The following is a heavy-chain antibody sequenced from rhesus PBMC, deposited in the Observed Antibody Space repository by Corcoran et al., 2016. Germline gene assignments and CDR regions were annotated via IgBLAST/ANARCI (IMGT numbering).Heavy chain of an antibody. V-gene: IGHV4-143*01. CDR2: VYGNNGRT. Sequence: QVQLQESGPGLVKPSETLSLTCTVSGGSISGYYNWNWIRQSPGKGLEGNGAVYGNNGRTNYNPPRKVRGTISKAASKNQFSLRLTSVTAADTAVYYCARQGYTDHLGGLDSWGQGVVVTVSS. CDR1: GGSISGYYN. D-gene: IGHD2-39*02. CDR3: ARQGYTDHLGGLDS. J-gene: IGHJ6*01.